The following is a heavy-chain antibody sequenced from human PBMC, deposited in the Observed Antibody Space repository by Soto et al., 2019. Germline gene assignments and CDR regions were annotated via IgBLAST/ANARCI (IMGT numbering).Heavy chain of an antibody. Sequence: PGGSLRLSCVASGFTFSDYYMSWIRQAPGKGLEWVSHMSSSGSTTYYADSVKGRFTISRDNAKNSLYLQMNSLRAEDTAMYYCARGLVVRGIDYWGQGTLVTVSS. CDR3: ARGLVVRGIDY. CDR2: MSSSGSTT. CDR1: GFTFSDYY. D-gene: IGHD3-22*01. V-gene: IGHV3-11*01. J-gene: IGHJ4*02.